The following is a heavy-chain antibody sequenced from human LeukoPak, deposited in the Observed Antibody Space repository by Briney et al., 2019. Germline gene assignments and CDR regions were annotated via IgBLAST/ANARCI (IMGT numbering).Heavy chain of an antibody. D-gene: IGHD6-13*01. J-gene: IGHJ6*03. CDR3: ARDGSGIAAARGYYYYYMDV. Sequence: ASVTVSYKASGYTFTDYYMHWVRQAPGQGREWMGWINPNSGGTKYAQKFQGRVTTTRDTSISTAYMEMSRLRSDDKAVYYCARDGSGIAAARGYYYYYMDVWGQGTLVTVSS. CDR1: GYTFTDYY. V-gene: IGHV1-2*02. CDR2: INPNSGGT.